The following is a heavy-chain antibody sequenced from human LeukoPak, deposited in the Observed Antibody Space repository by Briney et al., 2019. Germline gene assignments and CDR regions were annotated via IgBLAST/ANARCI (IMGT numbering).Heavy chain of an antibody. CDR1: GGSISSYY. Sequence: SETLSLTCTVSGGSISSYYWSWIRQPPGKGLEWIGYISYSGSTNYNPSLKSRVTISVDTSKNQLSLKLSSVTASDTAVYYCARRPLRGPFDYWGQGTLVTVSS. D-gene: IGHD4-17*01. CDR3: ARRPLRGPFDY. V-gene: IGHV4-59*08. J-gene: IGHJ4*02. CDR2: ISYSGST.